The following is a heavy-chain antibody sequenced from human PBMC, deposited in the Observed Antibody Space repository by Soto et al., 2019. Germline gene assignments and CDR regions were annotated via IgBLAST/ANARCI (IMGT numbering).Heavy chain of an antibody. CDR3: ARVGGIDGDYAVY. V-gene: IGHV3-33*01. J-gene: IGHJ4*02. CDR2: IWYDGSNK. CDR1: GFTFSSYG. D-gene: IGHD4-17*01. Sequence: GGSLRLSCAASGFTFSSYGMHWVRQAPGKGLEWVAVIWYDGSNKYYADSVKGRFTISRDNSKNTLYLQMNSLRAEDTAVYYCARVGGIDGDYAVYWGQGTLVTVSS.